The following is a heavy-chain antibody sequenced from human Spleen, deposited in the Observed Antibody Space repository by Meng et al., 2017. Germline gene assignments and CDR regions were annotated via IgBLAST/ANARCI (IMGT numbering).Heavy chain of an antibody. V-gene: IGHV3-30*04. J-gene: IGHJ3*02. CDR1: GFTFGSYA. CDR2: ISYDGGNQ. CDR3: ARVRNRYCSGISCYHDAFDI. D-gene: IGHD2-15*01. Sequence: GGSLRLSCAASGFTFGSYAMYWVRQAPGKGLEWVAVISYDGGNQYYGDSVKGRFTISRDNSKNTLYLQMNSLRAEDTAVYYRARVRNRYCSGISCYHDAFDIWGQGTMVTVSS.